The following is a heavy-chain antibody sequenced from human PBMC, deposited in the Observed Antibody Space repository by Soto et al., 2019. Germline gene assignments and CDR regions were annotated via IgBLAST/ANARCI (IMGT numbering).Heavy chain of an antibody. Sequence: SETLSLTCAVYGGSVKGYYWNWIRQPPGKGLEWIGEINHTGGTHYNPSLKSRVAMSVDTSKNQFSLRLSSVTAADTAIYYCATRITVFGLLIPPFDPWGQGTQVTVSS. CDR1: GGSVKGYY. V-gene: IGHV4-34*01. CDR3: ATRITVFGLLIPPFDP. J-gene: IGHJ5*02. CDR2: INHTGGT. D-gene: IGHD3-3*01.